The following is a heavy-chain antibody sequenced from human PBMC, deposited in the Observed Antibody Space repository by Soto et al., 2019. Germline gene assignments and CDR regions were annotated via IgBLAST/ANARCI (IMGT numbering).Heavy chain of an antibody. J-gene: IGHJ6*03. V-gene: IGHV1-18*01. CDR3: ARESSGYDYGNYYMDV. Sequence: ASVKVSCKASGYTFTSYGISWVRQAHGQGLEWMGWISAYNGNTNYAQKLQGRVTMTTDTSTSTAYMELRSLRSDDTAVYYCARESSGYDYGNYYMDVWGKGTTVTVSS. D-gene: IGHD5-12*01. CDR2: ISAYNGNT. CDR1: GYTFTSYG.